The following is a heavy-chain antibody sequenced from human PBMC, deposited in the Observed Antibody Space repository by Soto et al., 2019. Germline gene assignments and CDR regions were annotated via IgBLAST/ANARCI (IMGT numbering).Heavy chain of an antibody. D-gene: IGHD2-15*01. Sequence: GASVKVSCKAFGGTFSSYTISWVRQAPGQGLEWMGRIIPILGIANYAQKFQGRVTITADKSTSTAYMELSSLRSEDTAVYYCARGGYCSGGSCYSGFTQGHFDYWGQGTLVTVSS. V-gene: IGHV1-69*02. J-gene: IGHJ4*02. CDR2: IIPILGIA. CDR1: GGTFSSYT. CDR3: ARGGYCSGGSCYSGFTQGHFDY.